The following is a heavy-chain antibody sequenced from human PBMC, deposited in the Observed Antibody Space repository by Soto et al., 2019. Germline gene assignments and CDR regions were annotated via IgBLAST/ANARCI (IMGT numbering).Heavy chain of an antibody. Sequence: EVQLVESGGGLVQSGGSVRLSCVASGFSSSRYWMGWVRQAPGKGREWVGNIRQDGIEKYYMESARGRFTISRDNAQNSLYLQMDSLRAEDTAIYYCVQDGEYGNFSPFESWGQGTLVTVSS. V-gene: IGHV3-7*01. CDR3: VQDGEYGNFSPFES. D-gene: IGHD3-10*01. J-gene: IGHJ4*02. CDR1: GFSSSRYW. CDR2: IRQDGIEK.